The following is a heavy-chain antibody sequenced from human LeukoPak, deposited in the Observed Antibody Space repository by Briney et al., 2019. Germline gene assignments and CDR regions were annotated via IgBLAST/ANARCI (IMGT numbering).Heavy chain of an antibody. Sequence: PGGSLGLSCAASGFTLSSYWMHWVRQVPGKGLEWVSGISWNSGSIGYADSVKGRFTISRDNAKNSLYLQMNSLRAEDMALYYCAKGSGYSSATDAFDIWGQGTMVTVSS. CDR2: ISWNSGSI. CDR3: AKGSGYSSATDAFDI. J-gene: IGHJ3*02. CDR1: GFTLSSYW. D-gene: IGHD6-19*01. V-gene: IGHV3-9*03.